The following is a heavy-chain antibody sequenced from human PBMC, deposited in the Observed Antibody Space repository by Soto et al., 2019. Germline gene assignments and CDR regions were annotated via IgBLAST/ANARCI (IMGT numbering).Heavy chain of an antibody. Sequence: PGGSLRLSCAASGFTFGSYAMSWVRQAPGKGLEWVSAISGSGGSTYYADSVKGRFTISRGNSKNTLYLQMNSLRAEDTAVYYCAKEVKDIVVVVAARLDPWGQGTLVTVSS. CDR3: AKEVKDIVVVVAARLDP. D-gene: IGHD2-15*01. CDR2: ISGSGGST. J-gene: IGHJ5*02. CDR1: GFTFGSYA. V-gene: IGHV3-23*01.